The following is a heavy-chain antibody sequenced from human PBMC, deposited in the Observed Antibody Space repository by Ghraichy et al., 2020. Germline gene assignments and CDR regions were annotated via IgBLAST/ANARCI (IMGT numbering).Heavy chain of an antibody. CDR1: GFTFSSYW. CDR2: IKQDGSEK. D-gene: IGHD4-11*01. V-gene: IGHV3-7*01. J-gene: IGHJ6*02. Sequence: GESLNISCAASGFTFSSYWMSWVRQAPGKGLEWVANIKQDGSEKYYVDSVKGRFTISRDNAKNSLYLQMNSLRAEDTAVYYCARSDYLDDYYYYGMDVWGQGTTVTVSS. CDR3: ARSDYLDDYYYYGMDV.